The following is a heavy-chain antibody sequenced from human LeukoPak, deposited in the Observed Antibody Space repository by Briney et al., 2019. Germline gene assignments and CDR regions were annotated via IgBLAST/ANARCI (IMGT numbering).Heavy chain of an antibody. CDR1: GYTFTSSG. J-gene: IGHJ4*02. CDR2: ISTYTGYS. V-gene: IGHV1-18*01. Sequence: GASVKVSCNAAGYTFTSSGISWERQAPGQGLEWMGWISTYTGYSKYAQNLQGRVTMTADTSTSTAYMELSSLRSDDTAVYYCAKNSSSGYSDYWGQGTLVTVSS. D-gene: IGHD2-2*01. CDR3: AKNSSSGYSDY.